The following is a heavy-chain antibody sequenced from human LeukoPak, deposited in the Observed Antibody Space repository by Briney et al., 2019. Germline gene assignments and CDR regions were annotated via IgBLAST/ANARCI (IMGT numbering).Heavy chain of an antibody. CDR3: AREDTAADAFDI. Sequence: GGSLRLSCAASGFTLSSYWMSWVRQAPGKGLEWVANIKQDGSEKYYVDSVKGRFTISRDKAKNSLYLQMNSLRAEDTAVYYCAREDTAADAFDIWGQGTMVTVSS. CDR1: GFTLSSYW. V-gene: IGHV3-7*01. D-gene: IGHD5-18*01. J-gene: IGHJ3*02. CDR2: IKQDGSEK.